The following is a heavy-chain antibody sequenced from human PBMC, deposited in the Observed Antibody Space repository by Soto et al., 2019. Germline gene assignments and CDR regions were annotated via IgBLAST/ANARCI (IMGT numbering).Heavy chain of an antibody. V-gene: IGHV4-31*03. Sequence: QVQLQESGPGLVKPSQTLSLTCTVSGGSISSGGYYWSWIRQHPGKGLEWIGYIYYSGSTHYNPSLKSRVTISVDTSKNQFSLKLSSVTAADTAVYYCARHPSGFVLYGMDVWGQGTTVTVSS. CDR3: ARHPSGFVLYGMDV. J-gene: IGHJ6*02. CDR2: IYYSGST. D-gene: IGHD3-16*01. CDR1: GGSISSGGYY.